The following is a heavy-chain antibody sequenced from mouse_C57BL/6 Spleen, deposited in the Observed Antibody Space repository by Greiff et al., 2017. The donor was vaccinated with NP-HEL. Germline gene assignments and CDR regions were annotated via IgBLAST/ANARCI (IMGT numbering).Heavy chain of an antibody. CDR3: TSGKMGGYEAWFAY. V-gene: IGHV1-15*01. CDR1: GYTFTDYE. CDR2: IDPETGGT. Sequence: VQLQQSGAELVRPGASVTLSCKASGYTFTDYEMHWVKQTPVHGLEWIGAIDPETGGTAYNQKFKGKAILTADKSSSTAYMELRSLTSEDSAVYYCTSGKMGGYEAWFAYWGQGTLVTVSA. D-gene: IGHD2-2*01. J-gene: IGHJ3*01.